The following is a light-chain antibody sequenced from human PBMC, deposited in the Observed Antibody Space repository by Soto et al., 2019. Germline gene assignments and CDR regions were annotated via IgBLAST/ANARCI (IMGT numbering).Light chain of an antibody. Sequence: EVVMTQSPATLSLSPGERATLSCRASQRVSSSVAWYQQKPGQAPRLLIYGASTRAAGIPDRFSGSGSETEFTLTISSLQAEDFAIYYCQQYNNWWTFGQGTKVEIK. V-gene: IGKV3-15*01. CDR1: QRVSSS. CDR3: QQYNNWWT. J-gene: IGKJ1*01. CDR2: GAS.